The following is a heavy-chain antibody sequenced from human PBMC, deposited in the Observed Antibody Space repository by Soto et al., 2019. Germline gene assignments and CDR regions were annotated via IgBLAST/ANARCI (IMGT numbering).Heavy chain of an antibody. D-gene: IGHD2-15*01. CDR1: GHGFTTYW. J-gene: IGHJ6*02. CDR2: IYPGDSDT. Sequence: ECLKRSFKGSGHGFTTYWTAWECQMPGKGLEWMGIIYPGDSDTRYSPSFPGQVTISADKSISTAYLQWSSLKASETAMYYCARLICSGGSCSIRNYYGMEVLGQEPTVTV. CDR3: ARLICSGGSCSIRNYYGMEV. V-gene: IGHV5-51*01.